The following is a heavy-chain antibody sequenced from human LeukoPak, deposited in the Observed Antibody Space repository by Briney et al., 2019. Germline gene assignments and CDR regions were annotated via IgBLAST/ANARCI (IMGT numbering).Heavy chain of an antibody. CDR1: GGSVSSGSYY. Sequence: PSETLSLTCTVSGGSVSSGSYYWSWIRQPPGKGLEWIGYIYYSGSTNYNPSLKSRVTISIDTSKNQFSLKLNSMTAADTAVYYCARDEVDYGERDSYYYGVDVWGQGTTVTVSS. D-gene: IGHD4-17*01. V-gene: IGHV4-61*01. CDR2: IYYSGST. CDR3: ARDEVDYGERDSYYYGVDV. J-gene: IGHJ6*02.